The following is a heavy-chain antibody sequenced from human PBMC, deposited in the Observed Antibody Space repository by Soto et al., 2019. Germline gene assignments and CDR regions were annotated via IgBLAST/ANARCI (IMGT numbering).Heavy chain of an antibody. CDR2: MNPDSGNT. V-gene: IGHV1-8*01. Sequence: QVKLVQSGAEVKKPGASVKVSCKASGYTFTNYDIHWVRQATGQGLEWMGWMNPDSGNTGQSKQFQGRVTMTRDTSISTAYMEMSSLRSEDTAVYYCERGRFRRTWFDPWGQGTLVNVSS. D-gene: IGHD3-16*01. CDR1: GYTFTNYD. J-gene: IGHJ5*02. CDR3: ERGRFRRTWFDP.